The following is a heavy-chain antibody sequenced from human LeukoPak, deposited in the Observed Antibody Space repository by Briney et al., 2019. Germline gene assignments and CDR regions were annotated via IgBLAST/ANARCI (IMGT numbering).Heavy chain of an antibody. CDR3: ARVASGWYSDAFDI. J-gene: IGHJ3*02. D-gene: IGHD6-19*01. Sequence: ASVKVSCKASGYTFTSYGISWVRQAPGQGLEWMGWISAYNGNTNYAQKLQGRVTMTTDTSTSTAYMELRSLRSDDTAVYYCARVASGWYSDAFDIWGQGTTVTVSS. CDR1: GYTFTSYG. V-gene: IGHV1-18*01. CDR2: ISAYNGNT.